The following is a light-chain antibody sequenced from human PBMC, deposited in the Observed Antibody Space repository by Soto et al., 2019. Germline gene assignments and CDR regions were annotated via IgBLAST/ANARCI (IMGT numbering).Light chain of an antibody. CDR1: QSISSY. V-gene: IGKV1-39*01. CDR2: AAS. CDR3: QQSYITTWT. J-gene: IGKJ1*01. Sequence: DLQMTQSPSSLSASVGDRVTITCRASQSISSYLNWYQQKPGKAPKLLIYAASSLQSGVPSRFSGSGSETDFTLTISSLQPEDFATYSCQQSYITTWTFGQVSKVDIK.